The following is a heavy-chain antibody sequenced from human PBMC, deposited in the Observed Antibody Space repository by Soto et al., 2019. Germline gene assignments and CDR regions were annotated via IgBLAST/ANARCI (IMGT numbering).Heavy chain of an antibody. Sequence: ASVKVSCKASGYTFSDYYIHWVRQAPGQGLEWMGRINPNSGGTKYAPKFQGGVTMTRDTSITTAYMELSRLRSGDTAVYYCARRTLPGNNSIKNVFDMWGQGTMVTVSS. D-gene: IGHD1-20*01. CDR1: GYTFSDYY. CDR3: ARRTLPGNNSIKNVFDM. V-gene: IGHV1-2*06. J-gene: IGHJ3*02. CDR2: INPNSGGT.